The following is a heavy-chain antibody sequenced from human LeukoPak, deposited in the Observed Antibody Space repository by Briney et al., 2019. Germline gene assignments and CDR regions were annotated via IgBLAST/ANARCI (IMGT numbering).Heavy chain of an antibody. Sequence: PGGSLRLSCAASGLTLSGYWMHWVRQAPGKGLVWVSRINGDASSTSYADSVKGRFTISRGNAKSTLYPQMNSLRVEDTAVYYCARARGNTYCYFEYWGQGTLVTVSS. CDR2: INGDASST. CDR1: GLTLSGYW. CDR3: ARARGNTYCYFEY. V-gene: IGHV3-74*01. D-gene: IGHD5-18*01. J-gene: IGHJ4*02.